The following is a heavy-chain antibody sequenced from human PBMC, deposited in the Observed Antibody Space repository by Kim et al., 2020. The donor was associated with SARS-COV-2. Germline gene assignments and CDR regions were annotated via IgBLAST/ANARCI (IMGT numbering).Heavy chain of an antibody. CDR3: ARDDGSRSLDF. D-gene: IGHD6-13*01. CDR2: K. Sequence: KFYSDDGKGRFTVSRDNAKQSLFLQVSSLRPDDTAVYYCARDDGSRSLDFWGQGTLVTVSS. J-gene: IGHJ4*02. V-gene: IGHV3-7*01.